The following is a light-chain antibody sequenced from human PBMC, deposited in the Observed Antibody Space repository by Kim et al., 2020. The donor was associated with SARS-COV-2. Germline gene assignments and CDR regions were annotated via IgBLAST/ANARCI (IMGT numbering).Light chain of an antibody. CDR1: SSNIGSHT. V-gene: IGLV1-44*01. J-gene: IGLJ3*02. CDR3: AAWDDSLNAWV. CDR2: SNN. Sequence: GQRVTISCSGSSSNIGSHTVNWYQQLPGTAPKLLIYSNNQRPSGVPDRFSGSKSGTSASLAISGLQSEDEADYYCAAWDDSLNAWVFGGGTQLTVL.